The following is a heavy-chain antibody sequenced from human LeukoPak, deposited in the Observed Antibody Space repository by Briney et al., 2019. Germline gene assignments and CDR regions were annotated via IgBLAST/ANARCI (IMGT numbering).Heavy chain of an antibody. CDR1: GGTFSSYA. V-gene: IGHV1-69*13. J-gene: IGHJ4*02. CDR2: IIPIFGTA. Sequence: SVKVSCKASGGTFSSYAISWVRQAPGQGLEWMGGIIPIFGTANYAQKFQGRVTITADESTSTAYMELSSLRSEDTAVYYCARLVGSSGWYERDYFDYWGQGTLVTVSS. CDR3: ARLVGSSGWYERDYFDY. D-gene: IGHD6-19*01.